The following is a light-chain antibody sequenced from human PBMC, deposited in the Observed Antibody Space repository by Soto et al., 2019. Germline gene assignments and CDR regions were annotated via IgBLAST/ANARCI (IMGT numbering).Light chain of an antibody. CDR3: QQYYSYPWT. J-gene: IGKJ1*01. V-gene: IGKV1-8*01. CDR1: QGISSY. Sequence: AIRMTQSPSSLSASTGDGVTIPCRASQGISSYLAWYQQKPGKAPKILIYAAFTLQSGVPSRFSGSGSGTDFTLTISCLQSEDFATYYCQQYYSYPWTFGQGTKVDIK. CDR2: AAF.